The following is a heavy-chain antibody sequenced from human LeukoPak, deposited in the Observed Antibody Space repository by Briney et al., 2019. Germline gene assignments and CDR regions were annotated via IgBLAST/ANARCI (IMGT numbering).Heavy chain of an antibody. CDR2: IKQDGSKK. D-gene: IGHD3-22*01. CDR1: GFTFSSYW. CDR3: ATPLDYYDTSGYPQGGD. V-gene: IGHV3-7*03. Sequence: GGSLRLSCAASGFTFSSYWMTWVRQAPGKGLGWVANIKQDGSKKNYVDSVKGRFTISRDNAKNSLYLQMNSLRAEDTAVYYCATPLDYYDTSGYPQGGDWGQGTLVTVSS. J-gene: IGHJ4*02.